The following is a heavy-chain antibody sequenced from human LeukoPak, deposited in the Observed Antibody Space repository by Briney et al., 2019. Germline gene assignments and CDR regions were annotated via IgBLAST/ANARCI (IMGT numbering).Heavy chain of an antibody. D-gene: IGHD2-2*01. CDR1: GFTFSTYG. J-gene: IGHJ4*02. CDR2: ISSSSDAI. V-gene: IGHV3-48*01. Sequence: GGSLRLSCAASGFTFSTYGMNWVRQAPGKGPEWVSYISSSSDAIYYPDSVRGRFTISRDNAKNSLYLQMNSLRAEDTAVYYCARDSLGYCSSTSCYAGYWGQGTLVTVSS. CDR3: ARDSLGYCSSTSCYAGY.